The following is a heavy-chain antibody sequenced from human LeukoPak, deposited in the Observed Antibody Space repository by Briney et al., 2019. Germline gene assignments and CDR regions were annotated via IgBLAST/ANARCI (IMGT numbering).Heavy chain of an antibody. J-gene: IGHJ4*02. CDR1: GFTFSSYG. V-gene: IGHV3-23*01. CDR3: AKDQSSQWLVAPADY. D-gene: IGHD6-19*01. Sequence: GGSLRLSCAASGFTFSSYGMTWVRQAPGKGLEWVSGISDSGGTTNYADSVRGRFTISRDNSENTLFLQMNSLRAEDTAIYYCAKDQSSQWLVAPADYWGQGTLVTVSS. CDR2: ISDSGGTT.